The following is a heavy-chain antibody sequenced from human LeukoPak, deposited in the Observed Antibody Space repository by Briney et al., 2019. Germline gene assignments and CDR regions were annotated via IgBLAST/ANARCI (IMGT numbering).Heavy chain of an antibody. V-gene: IGHV4-61*02. J-gene: IGHJ6*02. CDR3: ARVRLGYCSSISCSTTYYYYGMDV. Sequence: SETLSLTCTVSGGSISSGSYYWSWIRQPAGKGLEWIGRIYTSGSTNYNPSLKSRVTISVDTSRNQFSLKLSSVTAADTAVYYCARVRLGYCSSISCSTTYYYYGMDVWGRGTTVTVSS. CDR1: GGSISSGSYY. CDR2: IYTSGST. D-gene: IGHD2-2*01.